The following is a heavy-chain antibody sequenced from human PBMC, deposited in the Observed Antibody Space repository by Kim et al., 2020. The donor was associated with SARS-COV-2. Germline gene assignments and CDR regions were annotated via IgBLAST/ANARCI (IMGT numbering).Heavy chain of an antibody. D-gene: IGHD6-6*01. CDR3: ARAIAARGSVMLFDY. V-gene: IGHV3-11*06. Sequence: DSVKGRFTIARDNAKNSLYLQMNSLRAEDTAVYYCARAIAARGSVMLFDYWGQGTLVTVSS. J-gene: IGHJ4*02.